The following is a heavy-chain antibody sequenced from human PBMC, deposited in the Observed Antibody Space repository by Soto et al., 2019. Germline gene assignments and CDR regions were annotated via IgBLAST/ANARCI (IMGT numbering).Heavy chain of an antibody. CDR1: GYTFTSYN. V-gene: IGHV1-46*01. D-gene: IGHD3-3*01. CDR2: INPGSINT. Sequence: ASVKVSCKASGYTFTSYNIHWVRQAPGQGLEWMGIINPGSINTSFAQKFQGRVTMTRDTSTSTVYMELSSLRFEDAAVYYCARAPGNFLPYSFDYWGQGTLVTVSS. CDR3: ARAPGNFLPYSFDY. J-gene: IGHJ4*02.